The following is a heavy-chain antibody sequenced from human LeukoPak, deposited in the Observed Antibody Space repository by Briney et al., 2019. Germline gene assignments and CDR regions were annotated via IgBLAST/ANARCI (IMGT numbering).Heavy chain of an antibody. CDR2: IRSSGSTI. Sequence: GGSLRLSGAASGLSFSSYEMNWVRQAPGKGLEWVSYIRSSGSTIYYADSVKGRFTISRDNAKNSLYLQMNSLRAEDTGVYYCARLLGWYFDLWGRGTLVTVSS. CDR3: ARLLGWYFDL. V-gene: IGHV3-48*03. J-gene: IGHJ2*01. CDR1: GLSFSSYE.